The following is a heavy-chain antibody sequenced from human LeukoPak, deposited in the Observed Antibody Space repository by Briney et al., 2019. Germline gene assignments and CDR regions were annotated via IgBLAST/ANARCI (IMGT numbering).Heavy chain of an antibody. CDR2: ILYDGSNK. V-gene: IGHV3-30*03. CDR3: ARGSRFGEFPDYYMDV. D-gene: IGHD3-10*01. J-gene: IGHJ6*03. Sequence: GGSLRLSCAASGFTFSSYGMHWVRQAPGKGLEWVAVILYDGSNKYYADSVKGRFTISRDNSKNTLYLQMNSLRPDDTAVYYCARGSRFGEFPDYYMDVWGKGTTVTVSS. CDR1: GFTFSSYG.